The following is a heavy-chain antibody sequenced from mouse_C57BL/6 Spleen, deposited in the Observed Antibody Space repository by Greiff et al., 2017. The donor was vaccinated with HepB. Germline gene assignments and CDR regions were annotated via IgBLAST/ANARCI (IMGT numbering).Heavy chain of an antibody. CDR3: ARRDYSNYDA. V-gene: IGHV1-69*01. D-gene: IGHD2-5*01. CDR2: IDPSDSYT. J-gene: IGHJ2*01. CDR1: GYTFTSYW. Sequence: VQLQQPGAELVMPGASVKLSCKASGYTFTSYWMHWVKQRPGQGLEWIGEIDPSDSYTNYNQKFKGKSTLTVDKSSSTAYMQLSSLTSEDSAVYYCARRDYSNYDAWGQGTTLTVSS.